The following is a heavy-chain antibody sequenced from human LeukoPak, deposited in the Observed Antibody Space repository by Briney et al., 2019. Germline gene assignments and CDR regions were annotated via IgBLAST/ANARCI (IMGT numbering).Heavy chain of an antibody. CDR2: ISGYNGNI. CDR3: ARGDSGGYSCLDY. Sequence: ASVKVSCKASGYTFTNYGITWVRQAPGQGLEWMGWISGYNGNIDYAQKLQGRVTVTTDTSTSTAYMELRSLRSDDTAVYYCARGDSGGYSCLDYWGQGTLVTASS. D-gene: IGHD3-22*01. J-gene: IGHJ4*02. V-gene: IGHV1-18*01. CDR1: GYTFTNYG.